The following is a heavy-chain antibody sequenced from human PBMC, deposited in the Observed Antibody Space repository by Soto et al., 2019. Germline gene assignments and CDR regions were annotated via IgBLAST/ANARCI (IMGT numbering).Heavy chain of an antibody. CDR2: IYHSGST. Sequence: SETLSLTCTVSGYSISSGYYWGWIRQPPGKGLEWIGSIYHSGSTYYNPSLKSRVTISVDTSKNQFSLKLSSVTAADTAVYYCASGGSYGWFDPWGQGTLVTVSS. J-gene: IGHJ5*02. CDR1: GYSISSGYY. V-gene: IGHV4-38-2*02. D-gene: IGHD1-26*01. CDR3: ASGGSYGWFDP.